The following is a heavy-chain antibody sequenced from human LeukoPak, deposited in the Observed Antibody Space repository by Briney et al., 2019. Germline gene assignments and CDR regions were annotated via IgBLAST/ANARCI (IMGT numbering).Heavy chain of an antibody. D-gene: IGHD3-10*01. J-gene: IGHJ4*02. V-gene: IGHV3-33*01. Sequence: GGSLRLSCAASGFTFSSYGMHWVRQAPGKGLEWVAVIWYDGSNKYYADSVKGRFTISRDSSKNTLYLQMNSLRAEDTAVYYCARDHYGSGSYYKGGLYWGQGTLVTVSS. CDR1: GFTFSSYG. CDR3: ARDHYGSGSYYKGGLY. CDR2: IWYDGSNK.